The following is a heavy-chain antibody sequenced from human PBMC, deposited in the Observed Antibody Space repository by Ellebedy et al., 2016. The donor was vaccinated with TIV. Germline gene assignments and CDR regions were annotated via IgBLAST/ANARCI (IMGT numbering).Heavy chain of an antibody. D-gene: IGHD1-26*01. V-gene: IGHV4-59*01. CDR2: ISYSEST. CDR1: GVSIGSYY. CDR3: ARLLRGTYYGGFDY. J-gene: IGHJ4*02. Sequence: MPSETLSLTCTVSGVSIGSYYWTWIRQPPGKGLEWIGYISYSESTDYKPSLKSRVTISLDQSTNQLSLELRSVTAADTAVYYCARLLRGTYYGGFDYWGQGTPVTVSS.